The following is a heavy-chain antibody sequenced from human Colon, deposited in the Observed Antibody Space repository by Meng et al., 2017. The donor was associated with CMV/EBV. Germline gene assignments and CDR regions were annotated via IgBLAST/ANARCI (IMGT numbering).Heavy chain of an antibody. CDR3: VSLVTLRQGVVH. D-gene: IGHD2-21*02. V-gene: IGHV1-2*02. CDR2: VNSGSGGT. CDR1: GYSFNGYY. J-gene: IGHJ1*01. Sequence: ASVTVSCKALGYSFNGYYVYWVRQAPGQGRQWMGWVNSGSGGTFYAQAFQGRVTMSRDPSIGTAYMELSALTSDDTAKYYCVSLVTLRQGVVHWGQGTLVTVSS.